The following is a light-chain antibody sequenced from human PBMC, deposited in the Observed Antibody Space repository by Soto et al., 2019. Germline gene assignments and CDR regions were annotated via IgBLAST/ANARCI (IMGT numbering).Light chain of an antibody. V-gene: IGLV2-14*01. CDR2: EVS. CDR1: SSDVGGYNY. J-gene: IGLJ1*01. CDR3: SSYTSTNTLGV. Sequence: QSALTQPASVSGSLGQSITISCTGTSSDVGGYNYVSWYQQRPGKAPKLMIYEVSNRPSGVSNRFSGSKSGNTASLTISGLQAEDEADYYYSSYTSTNTLGVFGTGTKLTVL.